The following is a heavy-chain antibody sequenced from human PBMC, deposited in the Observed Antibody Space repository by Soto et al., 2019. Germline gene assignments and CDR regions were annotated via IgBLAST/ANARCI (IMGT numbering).Heavy chain of an antibody. CDR1: GYTFTNHD. CDR3: ARGPKY. V-gene: IGHV1-8*01. CDR2: MNPNSGST. J-gene: IGHJ4*02. Sequence: ASVKVSCKASGYTFTNHDINWVRQATGQGLEWIGWMNPNSGSTGYAQKFQGRVTMTSKTTINTAYMELRSPTSQDTAIYYCARGPKYWGQGTLVTVSS.